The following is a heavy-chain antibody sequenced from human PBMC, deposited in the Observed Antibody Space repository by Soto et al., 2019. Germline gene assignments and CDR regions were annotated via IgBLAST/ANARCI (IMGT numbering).Heavy chain of an antibody. CDR1: GGSINSGDYY. J-gene: IGHJ4*02. D-gene: IGHD3-22*01. CDR2: IYHGGAT. CDR3: ARVGTMGDSSGYYPFDY. Sequence: SETLSLTCTVSGGSINSGDYYWSWIRQPPGKGLEWIGFIYHGGATYYNPSLKSRVTISVDTSKNQFSLNLTSVTAADTAVYYCARVGTMGDSSGYYPFDYWGQGTLVTVSS. V-gene: IGHV4-30-4*01.